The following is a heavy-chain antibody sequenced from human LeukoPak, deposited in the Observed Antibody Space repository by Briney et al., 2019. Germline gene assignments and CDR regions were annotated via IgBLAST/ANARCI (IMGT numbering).Heavy chain of an antibody. J-gene: IGHJ6*03. D-gene: IGHD2-15*01. CDR2: INHSGST. Sequence: SETLSLTCAVYGGSFSGYYWSWIRQPPGKGLEWIGEINHSGSTNYNPSLKSRVTISVDTSKNQFSLRLSSVTAADTAVHYCARKKENRGGTHYYYYRDVWGKGTTVTIS. CDR1: GGSFSGYY. CDR3: ARKKENRGGTHYYYYRDV. V-gene: IGHV4-34*01.